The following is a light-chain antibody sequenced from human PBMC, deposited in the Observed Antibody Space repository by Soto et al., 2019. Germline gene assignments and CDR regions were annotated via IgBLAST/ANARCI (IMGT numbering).Light chain of an antibody. J-gene: IGKJ2*02. V-gene: IGKV3-15*01. CDR2: GAS. Sequence: EIVMTQSPATLSVSPGERATLSCRASQSVSSNFAWYQQKPGQAPRLLIYGASTRATGIPARFIGSGSGTEFTVTISSLQSEDFAVYYCQQYNNWPGTFGQGTKLEIK. CDR1: QSVSSN. CDR3: QQYNNWPGT.